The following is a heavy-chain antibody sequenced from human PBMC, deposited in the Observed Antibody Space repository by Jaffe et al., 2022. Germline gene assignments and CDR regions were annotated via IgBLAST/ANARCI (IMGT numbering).Heavy chain of an antibody. J-gene: IGHJ4*02. D-gene: IGHD5-12*01. CDR2: IRYDGSNK. CDR3: AKDLYSGYDEYYFDY. V-gene: IGHV3-30*02. CDR1: GFTFSSYG. Sequence: QVQLVESGGGVVQPGGSLRLSCAASGFTFSSYGMHWVRQAPGKGLEWVAFIRYDGSNKYYADSVKGRFTISRDNSKNTLYLQMNSLRAEDTAVYYCAKDLYSGYDEYYFDYWGQGTLVTVSS.